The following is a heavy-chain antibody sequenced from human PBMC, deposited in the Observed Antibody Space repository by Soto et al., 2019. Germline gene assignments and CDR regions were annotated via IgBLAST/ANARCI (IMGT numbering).Heavy chain of an antibody. V-gene: IGHV4-34*01. CDR3: ARGYYGSGSHPHFDY. D-gene: IGHD3-10*01. CDR2: INHSGST. Sequence: QVQLQQWGAGLLKPSETLSLTCAVYGGSFSGYYWSWIRQPPGKGLEWIGEINHSGSTNYNPSLKSRVTIXXDXSXXQFSLKLSSVTAAATAVYYCARGYYGSGSHPHFDYWGQGTLVTVSS. CDR1: GGSFSGYY. J-gene: IGHJ4*02.